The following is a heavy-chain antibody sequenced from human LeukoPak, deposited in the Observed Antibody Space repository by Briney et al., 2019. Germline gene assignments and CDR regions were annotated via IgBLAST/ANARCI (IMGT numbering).Heavy chain of an antibody. CDR1: GGSISSSSYY. CDR3: ARPHYDSSGYPRYYLDY. D-gene: IGHD3-22*01. Sequence: SETLSLTCTVSGGSISSSSYYWGWIRQPPGKGLEWIGSIYYSGSTYYNPSLKSRVTISVDTSKNQFSLKLSSVTAADTAVYYCARPHYDSSGYPRYYLDYWGQGTLVTVSS. CDR2: IYYSGST. V-gene: IGHV4-39*01. J-gene: IGHJ4*02.